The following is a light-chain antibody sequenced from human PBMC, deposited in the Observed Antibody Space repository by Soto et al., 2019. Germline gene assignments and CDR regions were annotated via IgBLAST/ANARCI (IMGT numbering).Light chain of an antibody. V-gene: IGLV1-40*01. Sequence: QSVLTQPPSVSGAPGQRVTISCTGSSSNIGAGYDVHWYQQLPGTAPKLLIYGNSNRPSGVPDRFSGSKSGTSASLAITGLQAEDEADYYCQSYDSSLSAFYVFGTGTKVPVL. J-gene: IGLJ1*01. CDR1: SSNIGAGYD. CDR2: GNS. CDR3: QSYDSSLSAFYV.